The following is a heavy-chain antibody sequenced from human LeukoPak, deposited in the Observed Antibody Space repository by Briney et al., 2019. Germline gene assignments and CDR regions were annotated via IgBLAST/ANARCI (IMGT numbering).Heavy chain of an antibody. Sequence: GGSLRLSCAASGFTVSSNYMTWVRQAPGKGLEWVSVIYSDGSTYYADSVKGRFTISRDISRNTLFLQMNSLRAEDTALYYCATRHSSGYYFDYWGQGTLVTVSS. D-gene: IGHD3-22*01. CDR2: IYSDGST. CDR1: GFTVSSNY. CDR3: ATRHSSGYYFDY. V-gene: IGHV3-53*01. J-gene: IGHJ4*02.